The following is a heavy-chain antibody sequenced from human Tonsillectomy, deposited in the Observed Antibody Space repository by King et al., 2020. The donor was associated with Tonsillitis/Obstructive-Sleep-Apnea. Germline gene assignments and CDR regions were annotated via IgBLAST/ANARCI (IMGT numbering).Heavy chain of an antibody. D-gene: IGHD2-2*02. CDR1: GGTFSSYA. V-gene: IGHV1-69*01. CDR3: ARDRVGGCSSTSCYTSDY. CDR2: IIPIFGTA. Sequence: QLVQSGAEVKKPGSSVKVSCKASGGTFSSYAISWVRQAPGQGLEWMGGIIPIFGTAKYAQKFKGRVTITADESTSTAYMELSSLSPEDTAVYYCARDRVGGCSSTSCYTSDYWGQGTLVTVSS. J-gene: IGHJ4*02.